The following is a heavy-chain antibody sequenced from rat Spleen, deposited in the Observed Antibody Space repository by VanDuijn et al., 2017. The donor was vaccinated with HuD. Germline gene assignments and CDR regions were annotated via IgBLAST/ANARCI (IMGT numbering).Heavy chain of an antibody. CDR1: GFTFSNYD. V-gene: IGHV5-7*01. J-gene: IGHJ1*01. CDR3: ARGLGAGWYFDF. CDR2: ISYDGSST. Sequence: EVQLVESGGGLVQPGRSMKLSCAASGFTFSNYDMAWVRQAPKKGLEWVATISYDGSSTNYRDSVKGRFTISRDNAKSTLYLQMDSLRSEDTATYYCARGLGAGWYFDFWGPGTMVTVSS. D-gene: IGHD5-1*01.